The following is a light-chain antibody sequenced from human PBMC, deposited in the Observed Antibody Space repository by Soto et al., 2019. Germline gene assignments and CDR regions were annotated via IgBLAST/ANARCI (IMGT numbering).Light chain of an antibody. CDR3: QQYGNAPWK. V-gene: IGKV3-20*01. CDR2: GAS. Sequence: EIVLTQSPATLSLSPGERATLFCRASQSGFSTYLAWFQQKPGQAPRLLIHGASSRASGIPDRFSGSGSGTDFTIKISRMETEFFEVYYCQQYGNAPWKLAQGPKVDIK. J-gene: IGKJ1*01. CDR1: QSGFSTY.